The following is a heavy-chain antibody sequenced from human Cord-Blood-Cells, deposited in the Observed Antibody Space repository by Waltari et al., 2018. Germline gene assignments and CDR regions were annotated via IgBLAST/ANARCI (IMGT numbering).Heavy chain of an antibody. V-gene: IGHV3-33*01. CDR2: IWYDGSNK. Sequence: QVQLVESGGGVVQPGRSLRLAWAASGFTFSSYGRAWGGQAPGKGLEWVAVIWYDGSNKYYADSVKGRFTISRDNSKNTLYLQMNSLRAEDTAVYYCARDLGGGWFDPWGQGTLVTVSS. CDR1: GFTFSSYG. D-gene: IGHD3-16*01. CDR3: ARDLGGGWFDP. J-gene: IGHJ5*02.